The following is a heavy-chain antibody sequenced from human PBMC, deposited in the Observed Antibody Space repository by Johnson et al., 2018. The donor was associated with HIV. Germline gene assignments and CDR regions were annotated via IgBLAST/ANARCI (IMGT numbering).Heavy chain of an antibody. CDR3: AKDRVAAAGTGAFDI. CDR1: GFTFSSYA. Sequence: QVQVVESGGGLIQPGGSLRLSCAASGFTFSSYAMHWVRQAPGKGLEWVAVISYDGSNKYYADSVKGRFTISRDNSKNTLYLQMNSLRAEDTAVYYCAKDRVAAAGTGAFDIWGQGTMVTVSS. V-gene: IGHV3-30*04. CDR2: ISYDGSNK. J-gene: IGHJ3*02. D-gene: IGHD6-13*01.